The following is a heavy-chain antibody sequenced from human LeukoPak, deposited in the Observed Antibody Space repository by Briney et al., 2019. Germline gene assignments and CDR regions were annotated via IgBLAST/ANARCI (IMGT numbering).Heavy chain of an antibody. CDR3: AREQTTYSSGWKRGGAFDI. CDR2: ISSSSSYI. CDR1: GFTFSSYS. V-gene: IGHV3-21*01. D-gene: IGHD6-19*01. Sequence: GGSLRLSCAASGFTFSSYSMNWVRQAPGKGLEWVSSISSSSSYIYYADSVKGRFTISRDNAKNSLYLQMNSLRAEDTAVYYCAREQTTYSSGWKRGGAFDIWGQGTMVTVSS. J-gene: IGHJ3*02.